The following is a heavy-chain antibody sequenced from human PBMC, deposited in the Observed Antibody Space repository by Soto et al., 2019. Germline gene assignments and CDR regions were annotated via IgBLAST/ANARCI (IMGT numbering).Heavy chain of an antibody. CDR3: AREASVLIPAAQPSRFDS. CDR1: GYSFMKYG. D-gene: IGHD2-2*01. CDR2: ISPYSGYT. J-gene: IGHJ4*02. V-gene: IGHV1-18*01. Sequence: ASVKVSCKGFGYSFMKYGINWVRQAPGQGLEWVGWISPYSGYTHSAQKFHGRLTLTTDTAASTAYMELRILRSADTALYYCAREASVLIPAAQPSRFDSRGKGPRVTDSS.